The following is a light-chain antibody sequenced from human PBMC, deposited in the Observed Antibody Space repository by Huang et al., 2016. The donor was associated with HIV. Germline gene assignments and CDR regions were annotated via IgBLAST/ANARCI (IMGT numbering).Light chain of an antibody. CDR3: MQALQTPWT. CDR2: LGS. Sequence: DIVMTQSPRSLPVTPGEPASISWRSSQSLLHSNGYNYLDWFLQKPGQSPHLLIYLGSNRASGVPDRFSGSGSGTDFTLKISRVEAEDVGVYYCMQALQTPWTFGQGTKVEIK. J-gene: IGKJ1*01. V-gene: IGKV2-28*01. CDR1: QSLLHSNGYNY.